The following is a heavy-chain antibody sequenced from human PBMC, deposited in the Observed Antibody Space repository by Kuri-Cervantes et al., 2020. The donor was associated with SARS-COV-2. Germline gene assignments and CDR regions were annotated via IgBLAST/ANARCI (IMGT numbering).Heavy chain of an antibody. D-gene: IGHD6-13*01. J-gene: IGHJ4*02. Sequence: GESLKISCAVSGFTFSSYAMSWVRQAPGKGLEWVSAISGSGGSTYYADSLKGRFTISRDNSKNTLYLQMNSLGAGYTAVYYCARKRGVYSSSCPDYWGQGTLVTVSS. V-gene: IGHV3-23*01. CDR2: ISGSGGST. CDR3: ARKRGVYSSSCPDY. CDR1: GFTFSSYA.